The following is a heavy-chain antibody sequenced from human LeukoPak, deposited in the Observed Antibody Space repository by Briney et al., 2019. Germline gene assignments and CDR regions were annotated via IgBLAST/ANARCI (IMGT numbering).Heavy chain of an antibody. CDR1: GGSISSGSYY. V-gene: IGHV4-61*02. J-gene: IGHJ4*02. CDR2: IYTSGST. D-gene: IGHD5-12*01. CDR3: AGQSISGYDSPPDY. Sequence: SQTLSLTCTVSGGSISSGSYYWSWIRQPAGEGLEWIGRIYTSGSTNYNPSLKSRVTISVDTSKNQFSLKLSSVTAADTAVYYCAGQSISGYDSPPDYWGQGTLVTVSS.